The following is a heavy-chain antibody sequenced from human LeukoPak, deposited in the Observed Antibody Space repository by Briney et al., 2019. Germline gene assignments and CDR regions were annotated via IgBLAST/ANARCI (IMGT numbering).Heavy chain of an antibody. J-gene: IGHJ4*02. V-gene: IGHV1-46*01. Sequence: GASVKVSCKASGYTFTSNYMHWVRQAPGQGLEWMGVINPSGGSTTYAQKFQGRVTMTRDMSTSTVYMELSSLRPEDTAVYYCATVRGYSGYDRFDYWGQGTLVTVSS. D-gene: IGHD5-12*01. CDR2: INPSGGST. CDR1: GYTFTSNY. CDR3: ATVRGYSGYDRFDY.